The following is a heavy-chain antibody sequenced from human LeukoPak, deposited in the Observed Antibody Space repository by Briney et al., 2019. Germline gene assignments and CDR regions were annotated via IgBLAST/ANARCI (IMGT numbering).Heavy chain of an antibody. J-gene: IGHJ6*02. CDR2: ISAYNGNT. Sequence: GASVKVSCKASGYTFTSYGISWVRQAPGQGLEWMGWISAYNGNTNYAQKLQGRVTMTTDTSTSTAYMELRSLRSDDTAVYYCARGIVTGYYYYYYGMDVWGQGTTVTVSS. D-gene: IGHD2-21*02. CDR3: ARGIVTGYYYYYYGMDV. V-gene: IGHV1-18*01. CDR1: GYTFTSYG.